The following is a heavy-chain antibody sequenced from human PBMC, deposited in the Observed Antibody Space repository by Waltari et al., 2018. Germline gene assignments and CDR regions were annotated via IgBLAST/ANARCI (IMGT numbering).Heavy chain of an antibody. D-gene: IGHD3-3*01. J-gene: IGHJ4*02. CDR1: GFTFSTYA. Sequence: DVQLLESGGDLAQPGGSLRLSCAASGFTFSTYAMSGVRQAPGQGLEWFSSISGSGGGTYSADSVKGRCTISRDNSKNTVYLQMNSLRPEDTDVYCWSKDQAPLTVFGVVNKGVNFDYGGQGTLVTVSS. V-gene: IGHV3-23*01. CDR2: ISGSGGGT. CDR3: SKDQAPLTVFGVVNKGVNFDY.